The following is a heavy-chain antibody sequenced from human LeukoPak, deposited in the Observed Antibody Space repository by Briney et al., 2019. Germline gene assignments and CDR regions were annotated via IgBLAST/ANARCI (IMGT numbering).Heavy chain of an antibody. D-gene: IGHD2-15*01. CDR1: GFAFSSYA. V-gene: IGHV3-30-3*01. CDR2: ISYDGSNK. J-gene: IGHJ3*02. Sequence: PGRSLRLSCAASGFAFSSYAMHWVRQAPGRGLEWVAVISYDGSNKYYADSVKGRFTISRDNSKNTLYLQMNSLRAEDTAVYYCARDPRPVVAAKGAFDIWGQGTMVTVSS. CDR3: ARDPRPVVAAKGAFDI.